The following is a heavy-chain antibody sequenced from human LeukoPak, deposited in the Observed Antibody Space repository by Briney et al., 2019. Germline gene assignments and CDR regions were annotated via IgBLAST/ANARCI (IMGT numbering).Heavy chain of an antibody. Sequence: SETLSLTCTVSGYSISSGYYWGWIRQPPGKGLEWIGSIYHSGSTYYNPSLKSRVTISVDTSKNQFSLKLSSVTAADTAVYYCLLWFGEAVDYWGQGTLVTVSS. CDR3: LLWFGEAVDY. CDR1: GYSISSGYY. J-gene: IGHJ4*02. V-gene: IGHV4-38-2*02. CDR2: IYHSGST. D-gene: IGHD3-10*01.